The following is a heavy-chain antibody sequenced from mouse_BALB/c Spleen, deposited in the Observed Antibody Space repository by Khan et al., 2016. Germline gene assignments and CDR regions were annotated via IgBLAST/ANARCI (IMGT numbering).Heavy chain of an antibody. CDR2: IHYSGST. D-gene: IGHD3-1*01. CDR1: GYSIPSHYS. Sequence: EVQLQESGPDLVKPSQSLSLTCTVTGYSIPSHYSWHWIRHFPGNKLEWMGYIHYSGSTNYNPSLKSRISIPRDTSKHQFFLQLNSVTTEDTATYYCATSTSGYWYYFDYWGQGTTLTVSS. J-gene: IGHJ2*01. CDR3: ATSTSGYWYYFDY. V-gene: IGHV3-1*02.